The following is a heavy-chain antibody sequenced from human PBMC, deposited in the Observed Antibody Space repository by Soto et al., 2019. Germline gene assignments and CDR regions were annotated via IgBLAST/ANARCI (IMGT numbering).Heavy chain of an antibody. CDR1: GGTFSSYA. Sequence: GASVKVSCKASGGTFSSYAISWVRQAPGQGLEWMGGIIPIFGTANYAQKFQGRVTITADESTSTAYMELSSLRSEDTAVYYCARSDYYDSSGYYLWFAQWGQGTLVTVSS. CDR2: IIPIFGTA. D-gene: IGHD3-22*01. V-gene: IGHV1-69*13. CDR3: ARSDYYDSSGYYLWFAQ. J-gene: IGHJ5*02.